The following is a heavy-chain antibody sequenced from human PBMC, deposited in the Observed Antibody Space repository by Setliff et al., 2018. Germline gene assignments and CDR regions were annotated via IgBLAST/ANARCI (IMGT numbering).Heavy chain of an antibody. CDR3: ARFPRDCSGGSCYPEYFQH. J-gene: IGHJ1*01. CDR1: AFTFSRYS. CDR2: ISSSGSYK. D-gene: IGHD2-15*01. Sequence: LRLSCVASAFTFSRYSMNWVRQAPGKGLEWVSSISSSGSYKYYADSVKGRFTISRDNAKNSLYLQMNSLRAEDTAVYYCARFPRDCSGGSCYPEYFQHWGQGTLVTVSS. V-gene: IGHV3-21*01.